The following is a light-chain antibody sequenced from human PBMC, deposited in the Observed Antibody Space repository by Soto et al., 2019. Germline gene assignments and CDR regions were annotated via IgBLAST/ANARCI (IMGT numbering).Light chain of an antibody. V-gene: IGLV2-8*01. CDR2: EVS. CDR3: SSYAGNNNVL. J-gene: IGLJ2*01. Sequence: QSALTQPPSASGSPGQSVTISCTGTSSDVGGYNYVSWYQQHPGQAPKLMIYEVSKRPSGVPDRFSGSKSGNTASLTVSGLQAEDEADYYCSSYAGNNNVLFGGGSKLTVL. CDR1: SSDVGGYNY.